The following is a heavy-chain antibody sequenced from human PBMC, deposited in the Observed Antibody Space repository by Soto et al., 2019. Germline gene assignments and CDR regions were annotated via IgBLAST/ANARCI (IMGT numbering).Heavy chain of an antibody. CDR2: IFWDDDK. Sequence: QITVKDSGPALVKPTQTLTLTCTFSGVSLSTSGVGVGWIRQPPGKALEWLALIFWDDDKRYSPSLKSRLTTTNNTSTNQVVLTMTNMDPVDTATYYCAHSVDYGYDGNWFDPWGQGTLVTVSS. J-gene: IGHJ5*02. D-gene: IGHD4-17*01. V-gene: IGHV2-5*02. CDR3: AHSVDYGYDGNWFDP. CDR1: GVSLSTSGVG.